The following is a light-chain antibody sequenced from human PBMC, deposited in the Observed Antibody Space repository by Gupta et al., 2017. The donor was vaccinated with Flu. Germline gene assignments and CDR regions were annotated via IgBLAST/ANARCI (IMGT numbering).Light chain of an antibody. V-gene: IGKV1-5*03. CDR1: QTISTW. J-gene: IGKJ4*01. CDR2: KAS. Sequence: GDTVTITRRASQTISTWLAWYQQKPGKAPNLLIYKASTLQTGVPSRFSGSGSGTDFTLTINNLQPEDFATYYCQKYDVYPLTFGGGTRVGIK. CDR3: QKYDVYPLT.